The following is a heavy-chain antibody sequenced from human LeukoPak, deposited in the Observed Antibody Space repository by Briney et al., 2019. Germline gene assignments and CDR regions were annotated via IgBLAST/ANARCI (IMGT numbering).Heavy chain of an antibody. CDR3: ARYGSGSYYSGDYYYYYMDV. CDR1: GFTFSSYE. CDR2: ISSSGSTI. V-gene: IGHV3-48*03. D-gene: IGHD3-10*01. J-gene: IGHJ6*03. Sequence: GGSLRLSCAASGFTFSSYEMHWVRQAPGKGLEWVSYISSSGSTIYYADSVKGRFTISRDNAKNSLYLQMNSLRAEDTAVYYCARYGSGSYYSGDYYYYYMDVWGKGTTVTVSS.